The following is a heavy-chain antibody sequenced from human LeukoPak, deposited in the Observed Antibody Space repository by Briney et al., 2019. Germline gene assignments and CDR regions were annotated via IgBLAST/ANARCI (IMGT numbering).Heavy chain of an antibody. CDR2: ISKNGGNT. V-gene: IGHV3-64*04. CDR1: GFTFSWYG. CDR3: AKESHSEGYGSYFDG. D-gene: IGHD1-26*01. Sequence: GGSLRLSCLGSGFTFSWYGMNWVRQAPGRGLEYVSAISKNGGNTYYVDSVKGRFTISRDNSKNTLYLQMNSLRAEDTAVYYCAKESHSEGYGSYFDGWGPGTLVSASS. J-gene: IGHJ4*02.